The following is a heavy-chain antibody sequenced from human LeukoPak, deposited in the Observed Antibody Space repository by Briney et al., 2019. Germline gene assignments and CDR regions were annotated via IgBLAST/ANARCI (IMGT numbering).Heavy chain of an antibody. CDR2: ISSSSSTI. V-gene: IGHV3-48*01. CDR3: AREASSGWHYFDY. Sequence: GGPLRLSCGVSGVTFSSYDMNWVRQAPGKGLEWVSYISSSSSTIYYADSVKGRFTISRDNAKNSLYLQMNSLRVEDTAVYYCAREASSGWHYFDYWGQGTLVTVSS. CDR1: GVTFSSYD. D-gene: IGHD6-19*01. J-gene: IGHJ4*02.